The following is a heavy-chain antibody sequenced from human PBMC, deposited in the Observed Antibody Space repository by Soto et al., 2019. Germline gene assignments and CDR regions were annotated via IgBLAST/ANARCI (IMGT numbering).Heavy chain of an antibody. J-gene: IGHJ3*02. V-gene: IGHV1-69*13. CDR2: IIPIFGTA. CDR3: ARDRALYVTRNDAFDI. CDR1: GGTFSSYA. Sequence: SVEVSCKASGGTFSSYAISWVRQAPGQGLEWMGGIIPIFGTANYAQKFQGRVTITADESTSTAYMELSSLRSEDTAVYYCARDRALYVTRNDAFDIWGQGTMVTVSS. D-gene: IGHD3-16*02.